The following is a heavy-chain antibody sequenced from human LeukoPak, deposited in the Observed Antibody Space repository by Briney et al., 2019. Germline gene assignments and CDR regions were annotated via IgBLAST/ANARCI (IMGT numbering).Heavy chain of an antibody. CDR3: ASTSRSSGYYSGKSEFDY. CDR1: GFTFSSYW. D-gene: IGHD3-22*01. J-gene: IGHJ4*02. CDR2: IKQDGSEK. V-gene: IGHV3-7*01. Sequence: PGGSLRLSCAASGFTFSSYWMSWVRQARGKGLEWVANIKQDGSEKYYVDSVKGRFTISRDNAKNSLYLQMNSLRAEDTAVYYCASTSRSSGYYSGKSEFDYWGQGTLVTVSS.